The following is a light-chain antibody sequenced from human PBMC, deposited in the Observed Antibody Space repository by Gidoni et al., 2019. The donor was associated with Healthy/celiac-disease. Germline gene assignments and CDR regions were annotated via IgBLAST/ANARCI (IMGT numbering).Light chain of an antibody. V-gene: IGLV1-44*01. CDR2: SNN. CDR3: AAWDDSLNGVV. CDR1: SSNIGSNT. Sequence: QSVLTQPPSASGTPGQRVTISCSGSSSNIGSNTVNRYQQLPGTAPKLLIHSNNQRPSGVPDRFSGSKSGTSASLAISGLQSEDEADYYCAAWDDSLNGVVFGGGTKLTVL. J-gene: IGLJ2*01.